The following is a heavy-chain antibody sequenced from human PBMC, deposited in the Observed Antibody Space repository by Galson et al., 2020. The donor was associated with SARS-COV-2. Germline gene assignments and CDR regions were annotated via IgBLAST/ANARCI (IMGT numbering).Heavy chain of an antibody. CDR1: GFPFSSYS. D-gene: IGHD3-16*01. Sequence: GGSLRLSCAASGFPFSSYSMIWVRQAPGKGLEWVSSISSGSSYIYYADSVRGRFSMSRDNPKNSLYLQMNSLRVEDTAVYYCARLGGMATTPNTYYYYEMDVWGQGTTVTVSS. CDR3: ARLGGMATTPNTYYYYEMDV. V-gene: IGHV3-21*01. CDR2: ISSGSSYI. J-gene: IGHJ6*02.